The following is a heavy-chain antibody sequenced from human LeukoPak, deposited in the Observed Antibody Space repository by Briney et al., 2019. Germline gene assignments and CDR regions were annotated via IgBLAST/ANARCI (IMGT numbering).Heavy chain of an antibody. Sequence: GASVKVSCKASGYTFTGYYVHWVRQAPGQGLEWMGWINPNSGGTNYAQKFQGRVTMTRDTSISTAYMELSRLRSDDTAVYYCAREGGIVVVPAASGMDVWGKGTTVTVSS. D-gene: IGHD2-2*01. CDR3: AREGGIVVVPAASGMDV. CDR1: GYTFTGYY. J-gene: IGHJ6*04. V-gene: IGHV1-2*02. CDR2: INPNSGGT.